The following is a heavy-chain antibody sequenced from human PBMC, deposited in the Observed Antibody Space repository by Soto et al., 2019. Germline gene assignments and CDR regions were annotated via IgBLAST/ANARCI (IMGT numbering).Heavy chain of an antibody. CDR3: ARVFWIQLWLLNY. CDR2: IGGSGGST. V-gene: IGHV3-23*01. D-gene: IGHD5-18*01. CDR1: GFTLSSYA. J-gene: IGHJ4*02. Sequence: PGGSLRLSCAASGFTLSSYAMGWLRQAPGTGLEWVAVIGGSGGSTYYADSVKGRFTISRDNSKNTLYLQMNSLRAEDTAVYYCARVFWIQLWLLNYWGQGTLVTVSS.